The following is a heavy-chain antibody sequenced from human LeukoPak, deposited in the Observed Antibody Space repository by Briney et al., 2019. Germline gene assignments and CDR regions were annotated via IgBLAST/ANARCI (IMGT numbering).Heavy chain of an antibody. V-gene: IGHV1-46*01. CDR2: INPSDGST. D-gene: IGHD2/OR15-2a*01. CDR1: GYTFTSYY. J-gene: IGHJ6*02. CDR3: ARILLGRGLIVRGSGYYYGMDV. Sequence: GASVKVSCKASGYTFTSYYIHWVRQAPGQGLEWMGIINPSDGSTSYAQKFQGRVTITADESTSTAYMELSSLRSEDTAVYYCARILLGRGLIVRGSGYYYGMDVWGQGTTVTVS.